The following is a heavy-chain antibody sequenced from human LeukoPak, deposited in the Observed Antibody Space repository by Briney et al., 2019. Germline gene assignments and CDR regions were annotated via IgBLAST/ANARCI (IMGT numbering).Heavy chain of an antibody. Sequence: ASVKVSCKASGGTFSSYAISWVRQAPGQGLEWMGGIIPIFGTSNYAQKFQDRVTITADKSTSTAYMELSSLRSEDTAVYYCASSSGSGSLYYYYMDVWGKGTTVTISS. V-gene: IGHV1-69*06. J-gene: IGHJ6*03. CDR2: IIPIFGTS. CDR1: GGTFSSYA. D-gene: IGHD3-10*01. CDR3: ASSSGSGSLYYYYMDV.